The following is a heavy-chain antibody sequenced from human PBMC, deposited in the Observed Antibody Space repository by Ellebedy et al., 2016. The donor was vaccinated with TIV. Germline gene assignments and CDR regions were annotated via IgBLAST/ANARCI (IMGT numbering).Heavy chain of an antibody. CDR2: IYTSGST. CDR1: GGSISSYY. V-gene: IGHV4-4*07. D-gene: IGHD1-26*01. Sequence: GSLRLSXTVSGGSISSYYWSWIRQPAGKGLEWIGRIYTSGSTNYNPSLKSRVTMSVDTSKNQFSLKLSSVTAADTAVYYCARGVAGSYYFDYWGQGTLVTVSS. J-gene: IGHJ4*02. CDR3: ARGVAGSYYFDY.